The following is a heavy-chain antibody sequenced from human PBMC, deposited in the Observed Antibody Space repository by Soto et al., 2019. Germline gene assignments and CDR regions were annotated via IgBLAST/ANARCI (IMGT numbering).Heavy chain of an antibody. D-gene: IGHD2-8*01. CDR3: AKDRGYCTNGVCYTSYYYGMDV. J-gene: IGHJ6*02. Sequence: GGSLRLSCAASGFTFSSYGMHWVRQAPGKGLEWVAVISYDGSNKYYADSVKGRFTISRDNSKNTLYLQMNSLRAEDTAVYYCAKDRGYCTNGVCYTSYYYGMDVLGQGTTVTVSS. CDR2: ISYDGSNK. CDR1: GFTFSSYG. V-gene: IGHV3-30*18.